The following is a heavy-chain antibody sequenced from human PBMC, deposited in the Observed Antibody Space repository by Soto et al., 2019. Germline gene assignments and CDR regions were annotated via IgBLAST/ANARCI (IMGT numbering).Heavy chain of an antibody. Sequence: ASVKVSCKASGYTFTSYDINWVRQATGQGLEWMGWMNPNSGTAGYAQKFQGRVTMTRNASMSTAYMELSSLRSEDTAVYYCARGTESNRPPASWGQGTLVTVSS. CDR1: GYTFTSYD. V-gene: IGHV1-8*01. J-gene: IGHJ4*02. CDR3: ARGTESNRPPAS. CDR2: MNPNSGTA.